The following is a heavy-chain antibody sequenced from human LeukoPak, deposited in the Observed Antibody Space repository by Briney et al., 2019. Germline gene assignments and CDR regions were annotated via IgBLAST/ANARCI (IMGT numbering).Heavy chain of an antibody. CDR1: GGSISSGGYS. Sequence: RPSETLSLTCAVSGGSISSGGYSWSWIRQPPGKGLEWIGYIYHSGSTYYNPSLKSRVTISVDRSKNQFSLKLSSVTAADTAVYYCARDREAVAGLDYWGQGTLVTVSS. J-gene: IGHJ4*02. CDR2: IYHSGST. D-gene: IGHD6-19*01. V-gene: IGHV4-30-2*01. CDR3: ARDREAVAGLDY.